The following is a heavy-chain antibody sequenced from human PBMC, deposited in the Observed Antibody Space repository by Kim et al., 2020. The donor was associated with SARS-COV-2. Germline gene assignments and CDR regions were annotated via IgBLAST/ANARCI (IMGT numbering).Heavy chain of an antibody. CDR1: GYTFTRYV. J-gene: IGHJ4*01. D-gene: IGHD3-22*01. Sequence: ASVKVSCKASGYTFTRYVINWVRQAPGQGPEWMGWINTNTGNTTYAPSFKGRVIMTLDTSVDTAYLQINSLKADDTADYYCARGERIKYDRSSYYTYDY. CDR3: ARGERIKYDRSSYYTYDY. V-gene: IGHV7-4-1*02. CDR2: INTNTGNT.